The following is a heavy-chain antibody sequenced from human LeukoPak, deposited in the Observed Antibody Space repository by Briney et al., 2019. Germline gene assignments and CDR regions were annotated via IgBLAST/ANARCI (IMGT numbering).Heavy chain of an antibody. CDR3: ARVTRIRYFDWLLSSSWPYYFDY. CDR1: GITFNSYT. D-gene: IGHD3-9*01. J-gene: IGHJ4*02. V-gene: IGHV3-21*04. Sequence: PGGSLRLSCAASGITFNSYTMNWVRQAPGKGLEWVSSISSSSSYIYYAASVKGRFTISRDNAKNSLYLQMNSLRAEDTALYYCARVTRIRYFDWLLSSSWPYYFDYWGQGTLVTVSS. CDR2: ISSSSSYI.